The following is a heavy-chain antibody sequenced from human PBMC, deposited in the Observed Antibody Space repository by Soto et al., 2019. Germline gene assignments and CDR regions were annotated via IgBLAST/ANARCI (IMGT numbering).Heavy chain of an antibody. Sequence: QVQLVQSGAEVKKPGASVKVSCKASGYTFTSYDINWVRQATGQGLEWMGWMNPNSGNTGFAQKFQCIVTMTRNSPISTAYMELSSLSSEDAAVYYCARETVSWFDPWGQGTLVTVSS. D-gene: IGHD3-16*01. CDR2: MNPNSGNT. CDR3: ARETVSWFDP. CDR1: GYTFTSYD. J-gene: IGHJ5*02. V-gene: IGHV1-8*01.